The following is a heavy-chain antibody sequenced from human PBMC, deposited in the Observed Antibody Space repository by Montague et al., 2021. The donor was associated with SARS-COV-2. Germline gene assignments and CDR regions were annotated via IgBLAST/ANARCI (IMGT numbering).Heavy chain of an antibody. CDR2: IYYSGST. CDR1: GGSISSYY. D-gene: IGHD5-24*01. V-gene: IGHV4-59*01. CDR3: ARVFPRWLQFDPYFDY. Sequence: SETLSLTCTVSGGSISSYYWSWIRQPPGKGLEWIGYIYYSGSTNYNPSLKSRVTISVDTSKNQFSLKLSSVTAADTAVYYCARVFPRWLQFDPYFDYWGQGPLVPVPS. J-gene: IGHJ4*02.